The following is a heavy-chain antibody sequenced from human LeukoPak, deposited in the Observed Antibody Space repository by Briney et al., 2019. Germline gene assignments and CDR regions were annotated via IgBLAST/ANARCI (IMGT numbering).Heavy chain of an antibody. D-gene: IGHD1-14*01. Sequence: ASVKVACKASGDTFTAYYMHWVRQAPGQGLEWMGYMYPNSGATKYAPKFQGRVTMTRDTSIRTAYMELSSLRSDDTAVYYCARPEGYDAFDIWGQGTMVIVSS. J-gene: IGHJ3*02. CDR1: GDTFTAYY. CDR2: MYPNSGAT. CDR3: ARPEGYDAFDI. V-gene: IGHV1-2*02.